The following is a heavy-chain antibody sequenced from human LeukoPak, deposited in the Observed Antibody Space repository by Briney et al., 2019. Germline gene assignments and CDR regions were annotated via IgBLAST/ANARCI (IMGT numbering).Heavy chain of an antibody. CDR2: IDWDDDK. CDR3: TYSPSSWPVND. CDR1: GFSLSTSGMC. V-gene: IGHV2-70*12. J-gene: IGHJ4*02. D-gene: IGHD6-13*01. Sequence: SGPTLVNPTQTLTLTCTFSGFSLSTSGMCVSWIRQPPGEALECLARIDWDDDKYYSTSLKTRLTISKDTSKNQVVLTVTNMDPVDTGTYYCTYSPSSWPVNDWGQGTLVTVSS.